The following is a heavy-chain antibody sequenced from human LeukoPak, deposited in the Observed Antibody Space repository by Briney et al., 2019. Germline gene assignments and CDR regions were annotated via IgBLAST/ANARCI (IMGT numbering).Heavy chain of an antibody. CDR3: ARDSTYWYDSGSSGPHYFDY. D-gene: IGHD3-10*01. J-gene: IGHJ4*02. CDR1: GFIFSNYA. CDR2: ISSDGSKT. V-gene: IGHV3-30*01. Sequence: GRSPRLSCAASGFIFSNYAMHWVRQAPGRGLEWVALISSDGSKTYHADSVKGRFSISRDNSKNTLYLQLNSLRAEDTSVYYCARDSTYWYDSGSSGPHYFDYWGQGTLVTVSS.